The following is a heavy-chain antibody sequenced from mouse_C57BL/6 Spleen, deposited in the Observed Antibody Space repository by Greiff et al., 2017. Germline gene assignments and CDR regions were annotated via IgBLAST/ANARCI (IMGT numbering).Heavy chain of an antibody. Sequence: VQLKESGPELVKPGASVKMSCKASGYTFTDYNMHWVKQSHGKSLEWIGYINPNNGGTSYNQKFKGKATLTVNKSSSTAYMELHSLTSEDSAVYYCARKGDYYGLDYWGQGTTLTVSS. CDR3: ARKGDYYGLDY. J-gene: IGHJ2*01. D-gene: IGHD1-1*01. CDR1: GYTFTDYN. CDR2: INPNNGGT. V-gene: IGHV1-22*01.